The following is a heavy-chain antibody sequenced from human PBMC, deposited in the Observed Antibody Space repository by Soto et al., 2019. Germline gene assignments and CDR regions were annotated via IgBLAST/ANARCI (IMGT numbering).Heavy chain of an antibody. V-gene: IGHV4-59*01. CDR1: GGSISNYY. CDR3: ARTTIFGVVTDFDY. J-gene: IGHJ4*02. Sequence: SETLSLTCTVSGGSISNYYWSWIRQPPGKGLEWIGYIYYSGSTNYNPSLKSRVTISVDTSKNQFSLKLSSVTAADTAVYYCARTTIFGVVTDFDYWGQGTLVTAPQ. CDR2: IYYSGST. D-gene: IGHD3-3*01.